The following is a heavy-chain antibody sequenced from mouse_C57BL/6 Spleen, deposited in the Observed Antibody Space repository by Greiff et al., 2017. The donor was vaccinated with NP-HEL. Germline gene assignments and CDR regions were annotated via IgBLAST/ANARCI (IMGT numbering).Heavy chain of an antibody. CDR1: GFTFSSYA. D-gene: IGHD1-1*01. Sequence: EVQVVESGGGLVKPGGSLKLSCAASGFTFSSYAMSWVRQTPEKRLEWVATISDGGSYTYYPDNVKGRFTISRDNAKNNLYLQMSHLKSEDTAMYYCARDHYYGSSLYAMDYWGQGTSVTVSS. CDR2: ISDGGSYT. CDR3: ARDHYYGSSLYAMDY. J-gene: IGHJ4*01. V-gene: IGHV5-4*01.